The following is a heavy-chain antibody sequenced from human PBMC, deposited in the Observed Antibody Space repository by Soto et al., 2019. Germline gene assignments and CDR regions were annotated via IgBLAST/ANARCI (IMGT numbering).Heavy chain of an antibody. Sequence: SVKVSCKSSGGTFSSHSINWVRQAPGQGLEWMGGIIPIFGPANFAKNFQGRVTITADESTTTAYMELSSLTSEDTAVYYCATGSFTSTGGRIGYHYNAMDVWGQGTTVTAP. V-gene: IGHV1-69*13. CDR2: IIPIFGPA. D-gene: IGHD1-1*01. J-gene: IGHJ6*02. CDR1: GGTFSSHS. CDR3: ATGSFTSTGGRIGYHYNAMDV.